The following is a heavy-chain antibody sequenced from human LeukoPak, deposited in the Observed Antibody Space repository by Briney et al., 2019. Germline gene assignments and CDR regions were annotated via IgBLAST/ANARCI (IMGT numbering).Heavy chain of an antibody. CDR3: AKDMGNSPSFDY. CDR1: GFTFDDYT. J-gene: IGHJ4*02. CDR2: ISWDGGST. V-gene: IGHV3-43*01. Sequence: GGSLRLSCAASGFTFDDYTMHWVRQAPGKGLEWVSLISWDGGSTYYADSVKGRFTISRDNSKNSLYLQVNSLRTEDTALYYCAKDMGNSPSFDYWGQGTLVTVSS. D-gene: IGHD1/OR15-1a*01.